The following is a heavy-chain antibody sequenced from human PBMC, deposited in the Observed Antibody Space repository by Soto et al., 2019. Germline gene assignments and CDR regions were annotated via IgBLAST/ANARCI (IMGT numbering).Heavy chain of an antibody. V-gene: IGHV1-18*01. D-gene: IGHD6-19*01. CDR3: ARVPPQAVAGLGNAFDI. CDR1: GYTFTSYG. CDR2: ISAYNGNT. Sequence: ASVKVSCKASGYTFTSYGISWVRQAPGQGLEWMGWISAYNGNTNYAQKLQGRVTMTTDTSTSTAYMELRSLRSDDTAVYYCARVPPQAVAGLGNAFDIWGQGTMVTASS. J-gene: IGHJ3*02.